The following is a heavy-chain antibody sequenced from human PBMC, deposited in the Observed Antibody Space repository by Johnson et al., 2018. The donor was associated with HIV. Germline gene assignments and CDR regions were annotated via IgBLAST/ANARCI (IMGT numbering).Heavy chain of an antibody. CDR2: IRYDGSTQ. V-gene: IGHV3-30*02. CDR3: AKDLSITMIVVVTIDAFDI. Sequence: QVQLVESGGGVVQPGGSLRLSCATSGFTFSNYAMHWVRQAPGTGLEWVAYIRYDGSTQSYADSVKGRVSISRDNSKNTLYLQMNSLRAEDTAVYYCAKDLSITMIVVVTIDAFDIWGQGTMVTVSS. D-gene: IGHD3-22*01. J-gene: IGHJ3*02. CDR1: GFTFSNYA.